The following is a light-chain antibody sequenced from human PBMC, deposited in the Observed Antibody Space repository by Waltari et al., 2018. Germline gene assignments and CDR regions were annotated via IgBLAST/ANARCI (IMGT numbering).Light chain of an antibody. Sequence: TQDPAVSVAMGQPVRITCQGDSLRRYYASCYQQRPGQAPILVMYDKNSRPSGVPDRFSGSSSDDTASLTITGAQAEDEAYYYCHSRDASGSGGAFGGGTKLTVL. CDR1: SLRRYY. CDR2: DKN. J-gene: IGLJ2*01. CDR3: HSRDASGSGGA. V-gene: IGLV3-19*01.